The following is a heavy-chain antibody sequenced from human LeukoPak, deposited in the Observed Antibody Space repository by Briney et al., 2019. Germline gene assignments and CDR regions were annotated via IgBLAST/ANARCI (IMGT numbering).Heavy chain of an antibody. CDR1: GGSISSYY. V-gene: IGHV4-4*09. Sequence: PSETLSLTCTVSGGSISSYYWSWIRQPPGKGLEWIGYIYTSGSTNYNPSLKSRVTISVDTSKNQFSLKLSSVTAADTAVYYCAGMRGTRLSGYPPQAGVLDVWGKGTTVTVSS. J-gene: IGHJ6*04. CDR3: AGMRGTRLSGYPPQAGVLDV. CDR2: IYTSGST. D-gene: IGHD5-18*01.